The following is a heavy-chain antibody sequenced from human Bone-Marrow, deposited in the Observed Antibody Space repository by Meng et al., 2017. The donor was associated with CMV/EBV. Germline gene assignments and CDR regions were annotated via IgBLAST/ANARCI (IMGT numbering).Heavy chain of an antibody. CDR1: GGSVSSGSYY. D-gene: IGHD2-2*02. CDR3: ARVGYCISTSCYTPYDDYYGMDV. Sequence: GSLRLSCTVSGGSVSSGSYYWSWIRQPPGQGLEWIGYIYYSGSTNYNPSLKSRVTISVDTAKNQFSLKLSSVTAADTDVYYCARVGYCISTSCYTPYDDYYGMDVWGQGTTVTVSS. J-gene: IGHJ6*02. V-gene: IGHV4-61*01. CDR2: IYYSGST.